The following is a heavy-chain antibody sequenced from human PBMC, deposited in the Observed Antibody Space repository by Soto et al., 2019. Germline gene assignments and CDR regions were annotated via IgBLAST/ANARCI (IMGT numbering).Heavy chain of an antibody. V-gene: IGHV1-69*12. D-gene: IGHD6-6*01. CDR3: ARDGIAARPIAWFDP. J-gene: IGHJ5*02. CDR1: GGTFSSYA. Sequence: QVQLVQSGAEVKKPGSSVKVSCKASGGTFSSYAIRWVRQAPGQGLEWMGGITPIFGAADYAQKFQGRVTITADESKSKAYMELSSLRSEATAVYYCARDGIAARPIAWFDPWGQGTLVTVSS. CDR2: ITPIFGAA.